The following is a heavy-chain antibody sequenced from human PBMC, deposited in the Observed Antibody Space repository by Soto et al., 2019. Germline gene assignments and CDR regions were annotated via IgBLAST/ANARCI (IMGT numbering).Heavy chain of an antibody. J-gene: IGHJ4*02. Sequence: EVQLVESGGGLIQPGGSLRLSCAASGFSVRGNYMSWVRQAPGKGLEWVSVIYSGGSTYYADSVKGRFTISRDNSKNTLYLQMNSLRAEDTAVYYCARMVSGWYYFDYWGQGTLVTVSS. D-gene: IGHD6-19*01. CDR1: GFSVRGNY. V-gene: IGHV3-53*01. CDR2: IYSGGST. CDR3: ARMVSGWYYFDY.